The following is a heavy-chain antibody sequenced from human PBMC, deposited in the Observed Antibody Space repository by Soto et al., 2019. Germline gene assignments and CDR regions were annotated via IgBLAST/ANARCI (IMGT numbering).Heavy chain of an antibody. CDR1: GFSFSNAW. CDR2: IKSKTNGETT. CDR3: VSEVSGAFHI. Sequence: EVQLVESGGALVKPGESLRLSCAASGFSFSNAWLNWVRQAPGKGPEWVGLIKSKTNGETTDYTAPVKGRFTISRDDSNDTLYLQMNSLKVEDTALYYCVSEVSGAFHIWGQGTMVTVSS. V-gene: IGHV3-15*02. J-gene: IGHJ3*02. D-gene: IGHD6-25*01.